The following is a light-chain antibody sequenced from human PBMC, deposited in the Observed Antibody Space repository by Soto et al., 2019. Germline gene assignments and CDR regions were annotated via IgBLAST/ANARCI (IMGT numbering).Light chain of an antibody. CDR1: QSISSW. CDR2: MAS. J-gene: IGKJ1*01. Sequence: DIQMTQSPSTLSASIGDRVTITCRASQSISSWLAWYQQNPGKAPKLLIYMASNLQSGVPSRFCGSGSGTEFTLTISSLQPDDFATYYCQHYNDYSRIFGQGTKVEIK. V-gene: IGKV1-5*03. CDR3: QHYNDYSRI.